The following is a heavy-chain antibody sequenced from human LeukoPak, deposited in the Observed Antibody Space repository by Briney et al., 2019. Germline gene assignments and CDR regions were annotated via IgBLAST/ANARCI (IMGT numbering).Heavy chain of an antibody. D-gene: IGHD2-15*01. V-gene: IGHV3-66*04. Sequence: PGGSLRLSCAASGFTFSSYAMSWVRQAPGKGLEWVSVIYSGGSTYYADSVKGRFTISRDNSKNTLYLQMNSLRAEDTAVYYCARLGYCSGGSCYPPVAYWGQGTLVTVSS. CDR3: ARLGYCSGGSCYPPVAY. CDR1: GFTFSSYA. CDR2: IYSGGST. J-gene: IGHJ4*02.